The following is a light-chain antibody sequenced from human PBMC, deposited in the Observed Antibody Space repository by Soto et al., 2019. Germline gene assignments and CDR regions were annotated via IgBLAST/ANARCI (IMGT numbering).Light chain of an antibody. CDR3: CSYAGTSTPYV. CDR1: SRDFGSYNP. CDR2: EVS. V-gene: IGLV2-23*02. Sequence: QSVLTQPASVSGSPGQSITISCTGTSRDFGSYNPVSWYQQHPGKAPKLMIYEVSKRPSGVSNRFSGSKSGNTASLTISGLQAEDEADYYCCSYAGTSTPYVFGTGTKVTVL. J-gene: IGLJ1*01.